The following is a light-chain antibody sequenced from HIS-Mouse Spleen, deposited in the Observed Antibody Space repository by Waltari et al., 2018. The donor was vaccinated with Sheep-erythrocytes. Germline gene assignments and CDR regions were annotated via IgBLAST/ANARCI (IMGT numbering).Light chain of an antibody. V-gene: IGKV3-15*01. J-gene: IGKJ2*02. CDR3: QQYNNWPPGT. Sequence: EIVMTLSPATLSVSPAERSTLPCRASQSGSSNLAWYQQKPGQAPRLLIYGASTRATGIPARFSGSGSGTEFTLTISSMQSEDFAVYYCQQYNNWPPGTFGQGTKLEIK. CDR2: GAS. CDR1: QSGSSN.